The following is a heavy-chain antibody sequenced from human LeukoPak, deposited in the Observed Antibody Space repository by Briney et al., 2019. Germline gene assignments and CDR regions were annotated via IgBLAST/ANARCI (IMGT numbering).Heavy chain of an antibody. V-gene: IGHV3-21*01. Sequence: PGRSLRLSCAASGFTFSSYSMNWVRQAPGKGLEWVSSISSSSSYIYYADSVKGRFTISRDNAKNSLYLQMNSLRAEDTAVYYCARVADILTGYDYWGQGTLVTVSS. D-gene: IGHD3-9*01. CDR3: ARVADILTGYDY. CDR1: GFTFSSYS. CDR2: ISSSSSYI. J-gene: IGHJ4*02.